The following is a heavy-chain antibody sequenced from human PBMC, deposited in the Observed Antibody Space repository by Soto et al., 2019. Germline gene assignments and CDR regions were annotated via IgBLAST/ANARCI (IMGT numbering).Heavy chain of an antibody. Sequence: SVKVSCKASGGTFSSYAISWVRQAPGQGLEWMGGIIPIFGTANYAQKFQGRVTITADESTSTAYMELSSLRSEDTAVYYWASDVGRRDGYNLDYWGQGTLVTVSS. V-gene: IGHV1-69*13. J-gene: IGHJ4*02. CDR2: IIPIFGTA. D-gene: IGHD5-12*01. CDR1: GGTFSSYA. CDR3: ASDVGRRDGYNLDY.